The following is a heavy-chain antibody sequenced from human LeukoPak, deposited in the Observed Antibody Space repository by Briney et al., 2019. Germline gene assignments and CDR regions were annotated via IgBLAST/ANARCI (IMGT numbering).Heavy chain of an antibody. CDR3: AREREDIVVVPAAPVHYYYMDV. D-gene: IGHD2-2*01. CDR1: GYTFTSYG. CDR2: ISAYNGNT. Sequence: ASVKVSCKAPGYTFTSYGISWVRQAPGQGLEWMGWISAYNGNTNYAQKLQGRVTMTTDTSTSTAYMELRSLGSDDTAVYYCAREREDIVVVPAAPVHYYYMDVWGKGTTVTVSS. V-gene: IGHV1-18*01. J-gene: IGHJ6*03.